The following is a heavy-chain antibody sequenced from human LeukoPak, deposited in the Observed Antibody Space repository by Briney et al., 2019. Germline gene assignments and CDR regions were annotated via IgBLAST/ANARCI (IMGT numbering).Heavy chain of an antibody. CDR2: IYSGGGT. D-gene: IGHD3-10*01. CDR3: ATQASATMVRGRPYYYYGMDV. V-gene: IGHV3-53*01. J-gene: IGHJ6*04. CDR1: GFTVSSNY. Sequence: PGGSLRLSCAASGFTVSSNYMTWVRQAPRKGLEWVSVIYSGGGTYYADSVKGRFTISRDNSKNTLYLQMNSLRAEDTAVYYCATQASATMVRGRPYYYYGMDVWGKGTTVTVSS.